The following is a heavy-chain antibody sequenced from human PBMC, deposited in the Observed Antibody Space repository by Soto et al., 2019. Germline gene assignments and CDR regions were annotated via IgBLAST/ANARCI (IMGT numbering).Heavy chain of an antibody. D-gene: IGHD6-19*01. CDR2: ISFDGNNN. CDR1: GFTFSSYA. Sequence: GGSLRLSCAASGFTFSSYAMHWVRQAPGKGLEWVAVISFDGNNNFYADSVKGRFTISRDNSKNTLYLQMNSLRAEDTAVYYCARDLIAVAGHYYYCGMDVWGQGTTVTVSS. V-gene: IGHV3-30-3*01. CDR3: ARDLIAVAGHYYYCGMDV. J-gene: IGHJ6*02.